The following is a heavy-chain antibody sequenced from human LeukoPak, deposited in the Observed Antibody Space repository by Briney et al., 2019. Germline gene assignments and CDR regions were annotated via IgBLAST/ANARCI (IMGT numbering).Heavy chain of an antibody. D-gene: IGHD3-16*01. Sequence: ASVKVSCKASGYTFTAYYMHWVRQAPGQGLEWMGWINPNSGDTNYAQKFQGRVTLTRDASISTAHMELSRLRSDDTAVYYCARDEYVLTSFDPWGQGTLVTVSS. CDR1: GYTFTAYY. CDR2: INPNSGDT. CDR3: ARDEYVLTSFDP. J-gene: IGHJ5*02. V-gene: IGHV1-2*02.